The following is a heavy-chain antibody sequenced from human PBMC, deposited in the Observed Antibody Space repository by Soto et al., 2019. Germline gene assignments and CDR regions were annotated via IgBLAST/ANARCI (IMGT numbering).Heavy chain of an antibody. D-gene: IGHD2-2*01. J-gene: IGHJ6*02. Sequence: GESLKISCKGSGYSFTSYWIGWVRQMPGKGLEWMGIIYPGDSDTRYSPSFQGQVTISADKSISTAYLQWSSLKASDTAMYYCARQYCSSTSCPAYGMDVWGQGTTVTVSS. CDR3: ARQYCSSTSCPAYGMDV. CDR1: GYSFTSYW. V-gene: IGHV5-51*01. CDR2: IYPGDSDT.